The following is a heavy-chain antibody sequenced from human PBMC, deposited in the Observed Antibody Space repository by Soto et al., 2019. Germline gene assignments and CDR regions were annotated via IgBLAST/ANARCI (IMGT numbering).Heavy chain of an antibody. CDR2: ISGSNGDST. D-gene: IGHD1-20*01. CDR3: VKHNWNNLGWFDP. CDR1: GFTFSNSA. J-gene: IGHJ5*02. Sequence: GGSLRLSCAASGFTFSNSAMTWVRQTPGKGLEWVSTISGSNGDSTYYADSVKGRFTISRDNSKNTLYLQMNSLRAEDTAVYNCVKHNWNNLGWFDPWGQGTLVTVSS. V-gene: IGHV3-23*01.